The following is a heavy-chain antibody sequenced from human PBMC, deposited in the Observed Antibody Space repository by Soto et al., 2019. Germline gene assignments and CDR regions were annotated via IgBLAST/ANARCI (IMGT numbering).Heavy chain of an antibody. D-gene: IGHD6-13*01. Sequence: PSETLSLTCTVSGGSISSGGYYWSWIRQHPRKGLEWIGYIYYSGSTYYNPSLKSRVTISVDTSKNQFSLKLSSVTAADTAVYYCARVAAGTIDYWGQGTLVTVSS. CDR1: GGSISSGGYY. V-gene: IGHV4-31*03. J-gene: IGHJ4*02. CDR3: ARVAAGTIDY. CDR2: IYYSGST.